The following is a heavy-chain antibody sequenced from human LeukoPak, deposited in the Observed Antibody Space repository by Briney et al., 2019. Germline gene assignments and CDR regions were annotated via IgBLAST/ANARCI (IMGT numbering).Heavy chain of an antibody. J-gene: IGHJ5*02. CDR3: AREGTYGWYNWFDP. CDR2: MFRTGST. CDR1: GGSISSYY. V-gene: IGHV4-59*13. Sequence: PSETLSLTCTVSGGSISSYYWSWIRQPPGKGLEWIVYMFRTGSTNYNPSLKSRVTITPDTSKNQFSLRLNSVTAADTAVYSCAREGTYGWYNWFDPWGQGTLVTVSS. D-gene: IGHD6-19*01.